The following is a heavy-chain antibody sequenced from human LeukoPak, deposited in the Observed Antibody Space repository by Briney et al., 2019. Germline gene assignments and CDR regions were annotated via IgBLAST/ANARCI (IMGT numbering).Heavy chain of an antibody. D-gene: IGHD5-18*01. J-gene: IGHJ4*02. CDR3: ARVDTAMAIDY. V-gene: IGHV4-31*03. CDR2: IYHGGST. CDR1: GGSISSSGYA. Sequence: SETLSLTCTVSGGSISSSGYAWSWIRQHPGKGLEWIGYIYHGGSTYYNPSLKSRVTISVDTFKKQFSLKLTSVTAADTAVYYCARVDTAMAIDYWGQGTLVTVSS.